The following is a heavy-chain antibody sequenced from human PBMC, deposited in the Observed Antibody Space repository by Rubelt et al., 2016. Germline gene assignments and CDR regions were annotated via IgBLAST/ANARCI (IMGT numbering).Heavy chain of an antibody. D-gene: IGHD6-13*01. V-gene: IGHV4-34*01. CDR3: ARGLARAAADHRRLWFDP. Sequence: QVQLQQWGAGLLKPSETLSLTCAVYGGSFSGYYWSWIRQPPGKGLEWIGEINPSGSTNYNPSLKSRVTISVDTSKNQFSLKLSAVTAADTAVYYCARGLARAAADHRRLWFDPWGQGTLVTVSS. CDR1: GGSFSGYY. CDR2: INPSGST. J-gene: IGHJ5*02.